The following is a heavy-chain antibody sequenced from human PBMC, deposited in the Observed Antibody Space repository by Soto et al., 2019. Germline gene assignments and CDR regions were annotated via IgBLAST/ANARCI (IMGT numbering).Heavy chain of an antibody. CDR1: GGTFSSYA. J-gene: IGHJ4*02. Sequence: QVQLVQSGAEVKKPGSSVKVSCKASGGTFSSYAISWVRQAPGQGLEWMGGIIPIFGTANYAQKFQGRVTVTAGESTSTAYMALSILRSEDTAVYYCARGGRITISQTYYFDDWGQGTLVTVSS. D-gene: IGHD3-3*01. CDR3: ARGGRITISQTYYFDD. CDR2: IIPIFGTA. V-gene: IGHV1-69*01.